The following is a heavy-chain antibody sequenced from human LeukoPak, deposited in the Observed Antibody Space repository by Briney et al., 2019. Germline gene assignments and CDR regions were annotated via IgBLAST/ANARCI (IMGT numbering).Heavy chain of an antibody. V-gene: IGHV4-59*01. CDR3: ARDPTTVTKGLDI. Sequence: PSETLSLTCAVSGVSISSYYWTWIRQPPGKGLEWIGYVSTSGSTNYNPSLKSRVTISVDTSKKQFSLKLSSVTAADTAVYYCARDPTTVTKGLDIWGQGTMVTVSS. CDR1: GVSISSYY. D-gene: IGHD4-17*01. J-gene: IGHJ3*02. CDR2: VSTSGST.